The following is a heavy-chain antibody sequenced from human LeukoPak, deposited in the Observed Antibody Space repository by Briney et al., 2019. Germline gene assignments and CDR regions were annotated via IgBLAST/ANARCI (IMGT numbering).Heavy chain of an antibody. CDR1: GGSISSSSHY. CDR3: ARHYDSSGYYYYWYFDL. J-gene: IGHJ2*01. D-gene: IGHD3-22*01. CDR2: IYYSGST. V-gene: IGHV4-61*05. Sequence: SETLSLTCTVSGGSISSSSHYWGWIRQPPGKGLEWIGYIYYSGSTNYNPSLKSRVTISVDTSKNQFSLKLSSVTAADTAVYYCARHYDSSGYYYYWYFDLWGRGTLVTVSS.